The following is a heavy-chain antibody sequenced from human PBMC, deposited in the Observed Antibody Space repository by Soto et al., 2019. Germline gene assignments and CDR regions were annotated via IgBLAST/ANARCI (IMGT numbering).Heavy chain of an antibody. J-gene: IGHJ4*02. CDR2: IWYDGSNK. D-gene: IGHD7-27*01. CDR1: GFTFSSYG. Sequence: QVQLVESGGGVVQPGRSLRLSCAASGFTFSSYGMHWVRQAPGKGLEWVAVIWYDGSNKYYADSVKGRFTISRDNSKNTLYLQMTSLRAEDTAVYYCARFSSLSGAFDYWGQGTLVTVSS. CDR3: ARFSSLSGAFDY. V-gene: IGHV3-33*01.